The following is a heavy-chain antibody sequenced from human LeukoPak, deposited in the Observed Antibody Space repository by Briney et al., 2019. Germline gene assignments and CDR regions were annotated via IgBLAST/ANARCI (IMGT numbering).Heavy chain of an antibody. Sequence: GGSLRLSCSASGFVFTIYTMYWVRRAPGKGPEYVSTISGSGNGFSIYYADSVKGRFTISRDDSKSILYLQMNGLRSEDTAVYYCVKDFGRIRGTPDSWGQGTLVTVSS. D-gene: IGHD1-26*01. CDR3: VKDFGRIRGTPDS. J-gene: IGHJ4*02. CDR1: GFVFTIYT. V-gene: IGHV3-64D*06. CDR2: ISGSGNGFSI.